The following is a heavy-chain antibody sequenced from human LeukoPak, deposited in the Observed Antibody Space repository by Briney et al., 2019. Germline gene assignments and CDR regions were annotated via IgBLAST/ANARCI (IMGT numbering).Heavy chain of an antibody. Sequence: RASVKVSCKASGYTFTSYAMHWVRQAPGQRLEWMGWINAGNGNTKYSQKFQGRVTITRDTSASTAYMELSSLRSEDTAVYYCARDGSYCSSTSYYGGAFDIWGQGTMVTVSS. CDR2: INAGNGNT. J-gene: IGHJ3*02. CDR1: GYTFTSYA. V-gene: IGHV1-3*01. D-gene: IGHD2-2*01. CDR3: ARDGSYCSSTSYYGGAFDI.